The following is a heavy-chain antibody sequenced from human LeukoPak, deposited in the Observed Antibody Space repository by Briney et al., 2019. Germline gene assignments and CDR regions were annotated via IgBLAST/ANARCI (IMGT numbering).Heavy chain of an antibody. Sequence: GESLSLSCAASGFTFSSYSMNWVRKAPGKGLDWVSSISSSSSYISYEDSAKGRFTISRDNAKNSLYLQMHSLRAEDTAVYYCARGPAANRFSVWCFGYWGKETRVTVP. V-gene: IGHV3-21*01. CDR2: ISSSSSYI. CDR1: GFTFSSYS. CDR3: ARGPAANRFSVWCFGY. J-gene: IGHJ4*02. D-gene: IGHD6-19*01.